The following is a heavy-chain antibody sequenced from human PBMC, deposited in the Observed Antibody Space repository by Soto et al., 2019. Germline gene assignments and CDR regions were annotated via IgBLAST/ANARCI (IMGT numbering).Heavy chain of an antibody. CDR3: ARDQDIVVVPAAGEYYYGMDV. CDR2: INSDGSST. J-gene: IGHJ6*02. D-gene: IGHD2-2*01. V-gene: IGHV3-74*01. Sequence: GVLRLSCAASGFTFSSYWMHWVRQAPGKGLVWVSRINSDGSSTSYADSVKGRFTISRDNAKNTLYLQMNSLRAEDTAVYYCARDQDIVVVPAAGEYYYGMDVWGQGTTVTVSS. CDR1: GFTFSSYW.